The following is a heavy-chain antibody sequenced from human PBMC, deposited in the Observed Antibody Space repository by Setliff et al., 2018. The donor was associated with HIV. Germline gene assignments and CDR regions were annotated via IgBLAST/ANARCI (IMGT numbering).Heavy chain of an antibody. CDR1: GGTFSDFR. CDR2: VTPFVGIT. CDR3: ARDKGIREAASLDY. Sequence: SVKVSCKASGGTFSDFRITWVRQAPGQGLEWMGEVTPFVGITNYAQKFQGRVTISADESTATAYIELSSLTSQDTAVYYCARDKGIREAASLDYWGQGSLVTVSS. J-gene: IGHJ4*02. D-gene: IGHD6-13*01. V-gene: IGHV1-69*10.